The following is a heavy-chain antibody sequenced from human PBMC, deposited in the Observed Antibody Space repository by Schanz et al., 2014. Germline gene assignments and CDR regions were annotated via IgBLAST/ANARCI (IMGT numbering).Heavy chain of an antibody. CDR2: ISGSGGST. V-gene: IGHV3-23*01. D-gene: IGHD3-10*01. Sequence: EVQLLESGGGLIQPGGSLRLSCAASGFTFSSYAMSWVRQAPGKGLEWVSAISGSGGSTYYADSVKGRFTISRDNAKNSLFLHMNSLRAEDTAVYYCAKGRFGELSAFDIWGQGTMVTVSS. CDR3: AKGRFGELSAFDI. CDR1: GFTFSSYA. J-gene: IGHJ3*02.